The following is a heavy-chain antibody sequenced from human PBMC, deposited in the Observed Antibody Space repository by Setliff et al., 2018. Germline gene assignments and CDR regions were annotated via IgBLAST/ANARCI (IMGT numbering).Heavy chain of an antibody. CDR3: ARGFHGTIRGGYFDN. J-gene: IGHJ4*02. CDR2: ISGSGDST. V-gene: IGHV3-23*01. D-gene: IGHD2-2*01. CDR1: GFTFSRYA. Sequence: GGSLRLSCVASGFTFSRYAMSWVRQAPGKGLEWVSAISGSGDSTFYADSVKGRFTISRDNSKNTLSLQMNGLRAEDTAVYYCARGFHGTIRGGYFDNWGQGTLVTVSS.